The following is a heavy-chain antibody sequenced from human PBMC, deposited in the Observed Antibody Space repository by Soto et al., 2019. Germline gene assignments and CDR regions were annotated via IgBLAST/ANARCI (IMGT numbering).Heavy chain of an antibody. CDR1: GGTFSSYA. CDR2: IIPIFGTA. D-gene: IGHD6-13*01. J-gene: IGHJ4*02. Sequence: QVQLVQSGAEVKKPGSSVKVSCKASGGTFSSYAISWVRQAPGQGLEWMGGIIPIFGTANYAQKFQGRVTITADEYTSTAYMELSSLRSEDTAVYYCARVSVRSIAAAGNYYFDYWGQGTLVTVSS. V-gene: IGHV1-69*01. CDR3: ARVSVRSIAAAGNYYFDY.